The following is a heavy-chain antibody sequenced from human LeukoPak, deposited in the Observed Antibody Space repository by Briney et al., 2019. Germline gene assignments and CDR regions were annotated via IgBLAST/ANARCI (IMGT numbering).Heavy chain of an antibody. CDR3: AREAHVDTHAFDI. CDR2: ISSSSSYI. V-gene: IGHV3-21*01. D-gene: IGHD5-18*01. Sequence: GGSLRLSCAACGFILSSYSTNWVRWAPGKGLEWVSSISSSSSYIYYADSAKGRFTISRDNAKNSPNLQMNSQRADDTTMYYCAREAHVDTHAFDIWGQGTMVTVSS. J-gene: IGHJ3*02. CDR1: GFILSSYS.